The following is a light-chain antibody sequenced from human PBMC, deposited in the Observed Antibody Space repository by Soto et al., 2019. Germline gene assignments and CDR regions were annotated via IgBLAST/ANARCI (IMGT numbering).Light chain of an antibody. V-gene: IGKV3D-20*02. CDR2: AAS. CDR1: QSVSASY. Sequence: VLPLTHGPLSLSPAERAILSRSASQSVSASYLSWYQQKPGQAPRLLIYAASSRATGIPDRFSGSEYGTDFTLTISSLEPEDFAVYYCQQRSNWPLTFGGGTKVDI. J-gene: IGKJ4*01. CDR3: QQRSNWPLT.